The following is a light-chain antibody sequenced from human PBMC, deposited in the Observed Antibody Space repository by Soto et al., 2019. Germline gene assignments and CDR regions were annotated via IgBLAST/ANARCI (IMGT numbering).Light chain of an antibody. Sequence: EIVLTQSPGTLSLSPGERATLACRASRSISNSYLAWYQQKPGQAPRLLIYGVSSRATGIPGRFSGSGSGTDFTLTISRLEPEDFAMYYCQQYGSSPRFTFGPGTKVDI. V-gene: IGKV3-20*01. CDR3: QQYGSSPRFT. CDR2: GVS. CDR1: RSISNSY. J-gene: IGKJ3*01.